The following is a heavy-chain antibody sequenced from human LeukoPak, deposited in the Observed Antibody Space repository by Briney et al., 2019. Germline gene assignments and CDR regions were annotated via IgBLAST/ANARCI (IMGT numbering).Heavy chain of an antibody. V-gene: IGHV3-21*01. CDR3: ARDNSGWPYDY. Sequence: GGSLRLSCAASGFTFSSYSMNWVRQAPGEGLEWVSSISSSSSYIYYADSVKGRFTISRDNAKNSLYLQMNSLRAEDTAVYYCARDNSGWPYDYWGQGTLVTVSS. CDR2: ISSSSSYI. D-gene: IGHD6-19*01. CDR1: GFTFSSYS. J-gene: IGHJ4*02.